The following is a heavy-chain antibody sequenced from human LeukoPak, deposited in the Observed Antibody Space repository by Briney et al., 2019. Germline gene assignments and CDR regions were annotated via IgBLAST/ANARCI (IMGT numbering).Heavy chain of an antibody. Sequence: SETLSLTCTVSGGSISSGDYYWSWIRQPPGKGLEWIGYIYYSGSTYYNPSLRSRVTISEDTSKNQFSLKLSSVTAADTAVYYCAAEPTATAGVLDNWGQGTLVTVST. J-gene: IGHJ4*02. CDR3: AAEPTATAGVLDN. V-gene: IGHV4-30-4*01. CDR1: GGSISSGDYY. CDR2: IYYSGST. D-gene: IGHD6-13*01.